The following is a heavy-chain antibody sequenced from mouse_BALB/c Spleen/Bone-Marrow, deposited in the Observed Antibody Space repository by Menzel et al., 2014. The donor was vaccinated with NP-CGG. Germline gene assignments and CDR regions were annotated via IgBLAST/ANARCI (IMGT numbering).Heavy chain of an antibody. V-gene: IGHV1S130*01. D-gene: IGHD2-14*01. CDR3: ARHHRYAYYFDY. CDR2: IHPNTDNT. J-gene: IGHJ2*01. Sequence: VQLQQSGSVLVRPGASVKLSCKASGYTFTSSWMHWAKPRPGQGLEWIGEIHPNTDNTNYDEKFKGKATLTVDTSSSTAYVDLSSLTSEDSAVYYCARHHRYAYYFDYWGQGTTLTVSS. CDR1: GYTFTSSW.